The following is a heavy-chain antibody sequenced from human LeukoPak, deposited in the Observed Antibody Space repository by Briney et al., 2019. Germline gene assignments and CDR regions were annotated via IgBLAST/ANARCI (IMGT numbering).Heavy chain of an antibody. V-gene: IGHV4-39*01. J-gene: IGHJ6*03. Sequence: SETLSLTCTVSGGSISSSTYYWGWIRQPPGKGLEWIGSIYYSGSTYYNPSLKSRVTISVGTSKNQFSLKLSSVTAADTAVYYCAGGGSYEGPKYYYYMDVWGKGTTVTISS. CDR2: IYYSGST. CDR3: AGGGSYEGPKYYYYMDV. CDR1: GGSISSSTYY. D-gene: IGHD1-26*01.